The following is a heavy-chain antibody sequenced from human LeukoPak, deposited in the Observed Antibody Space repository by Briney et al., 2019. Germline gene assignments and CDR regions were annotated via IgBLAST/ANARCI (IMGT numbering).Heavy chain of an antibody. CDR3: VRDRGTYRPIDY. CDR2: ISYTGTYI. CDR1: AFSLNAYN. J-gene: IGHJ4*02. Sequence: GGSLRLSCAASAFSLNAYNMNWVRQAPGKGLEWVSSISYTGTYIYYADSVKGRFTISRDNAQNSLYPQMNSLRAEDTAIYYCVRDRGTYRPIDYWGQGTLVTVSS. V-gene: IGHV3-21*04. D-gene: IGHD1-26*01.